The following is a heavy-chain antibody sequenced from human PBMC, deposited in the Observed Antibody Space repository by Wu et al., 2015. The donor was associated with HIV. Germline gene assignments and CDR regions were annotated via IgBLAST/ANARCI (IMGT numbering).Heavy chain of an antibody. D-gene: IGHD2-2*01. V-gene: IGHV1-2*02. CDR2: INPNSGDT. Sequence: QVQLVQSGAEVKKPGASVTVSCKTSGYTFTDHYIHWVRQAPGQGLEWMGWINPNSGDTSYAQKFQGRVTMTRDTSFSAVYMDLSRLKSDDTAVYYCARGGLGRYCSRTSCYVNYWGQGTLVTVSS. CDR1: GYTFTDHY. CDR3: ARGGLGRYCSRTSCYVNY. J-gene: IGHJ4*02.